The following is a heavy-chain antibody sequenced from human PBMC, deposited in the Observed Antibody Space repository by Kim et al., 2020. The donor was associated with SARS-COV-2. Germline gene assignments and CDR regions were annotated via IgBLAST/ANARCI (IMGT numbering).Heavy chain of an antibody. CDR3: ARVSRITIFGVVTPSYGMDV. CDR2: INAGNGNT. Sequence: ASVKVSCKASGYTFTSYAMHWVRQAPGQRLEWMGWINAGNGNTKYSQKFQGRVTITRDTSASTAYMELSSLRSEDTAVYYCARVSRITIFGVVTPSYGMDVWGQGTTVTVSS. J-gene: IGHJ6*02. D-gene: IGHD3-3*01. V-gene: IGHV1-3*01. CDR1: GYTFTSYA.